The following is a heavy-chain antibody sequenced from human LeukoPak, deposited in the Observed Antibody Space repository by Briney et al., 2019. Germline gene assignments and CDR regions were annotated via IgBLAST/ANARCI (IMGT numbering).Heavy chain of an antibody. V-gene: IGHV4-61*02. CDR2: IYTSGST. CDR1: GGSISSGSYY. J-gene: IGHJ5*02. D-gene: IGHD6-19*01. CDR3: ARDLTSAQHSSAWGFDP. Sequence: SETLSLTCTVSGGSISSGSYYWSWIRQPAGTGLEWIGRIYTSGSTNYNPSLKSRVTMSVDTSKNQFSLKLSSVTAADTAVYYCARDLTSAQHSSAWGFDPWGQGTLVTVSS.